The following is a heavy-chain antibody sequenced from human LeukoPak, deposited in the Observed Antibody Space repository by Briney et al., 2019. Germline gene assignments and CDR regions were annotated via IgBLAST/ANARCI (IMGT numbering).Heavy chain of an antibody. D-gene: IGHD6-19*01. Sequence: GGSLRLSCAASGFTFDDCGMSWVSQAPGKGLEWVSGINWNGGSTGYADSVKGRFTISRDNAKNSLYLQMNSLRAEDTALYYCARGIPGYSSGWYDFDYWGQGTLVTVSS. J-gene: IGHJ4*02. CDR3: ARGIPGYSSGWYDFDY. V-gene: IGHV3-20*04. CDR2: INWNGGST. CDR1: GFTFDDCG.